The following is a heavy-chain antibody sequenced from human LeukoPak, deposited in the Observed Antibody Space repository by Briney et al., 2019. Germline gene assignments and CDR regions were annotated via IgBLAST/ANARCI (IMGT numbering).Heavy chain of an antibody. CDR2: INTDGSST. J-gene: IGHJ4*02. V-gene: IGHV3-74*01. Sequence: PGGSLRLSCAASGFTFSSYWKHWVRQAPGKGLVWVSRINTDGSSTSYADSVKGRFTISRDNAKNTLYLQMNSLRAEDTAVYYCASLYCSGGSCYEALHWGQGTLVTVSS. D-gene: IGHD2-15*01. CDR1: GFTFSSYW. CDR3: ASLYCSGGSCYEALH.